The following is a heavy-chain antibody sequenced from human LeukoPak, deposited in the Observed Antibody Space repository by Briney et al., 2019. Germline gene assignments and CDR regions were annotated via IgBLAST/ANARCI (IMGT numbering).Heavy chain of an antibody. Sequence: SETLSLTCTVSGGSISSSSYYWGWIRQPPGKGLEWIGSIYYSGSTYYNPSLKSRVTISVDTSKNQFSLKLSSVTAADTAVYYCARVACGDYGYYYYMDVWGKGTTVTVSS. CDR2: IYYSGST. D-gene: IGHD4-17*01. J-gene: IGHJ6*03. V-gene: IGHV4-39*07. CDR1: GGSISSSSYY. CDR3: ARVACGDYGYYYYMDV.